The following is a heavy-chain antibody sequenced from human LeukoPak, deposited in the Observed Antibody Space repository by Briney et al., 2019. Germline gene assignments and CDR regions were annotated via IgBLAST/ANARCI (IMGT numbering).Heavy chain of an antibody. CDR1: GFTFSSYS. Sequence: KPGGSLRLSCAASGFTFSSYSMNWVRQAPGKGLEWVSSISSSSSSIYYADSVKGRFTISRDNAKNSLYLQMNSLRAEDTAVYYCARKYCTNGICQFDYWGQGTLVTVSS. D-gene: IGHD2-8*01. CDR3: ARKYCTNGICQFDY. V-gene: IGHV3-21*01. J-gene: IGHJ4*02. CDR2: ISSSSSSI.